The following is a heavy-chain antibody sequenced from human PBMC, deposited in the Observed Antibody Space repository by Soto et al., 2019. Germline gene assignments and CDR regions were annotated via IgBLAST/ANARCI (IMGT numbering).Heavy chain of an antibody. CDR1: GGTFSSYA. D-gene: IGHD3-22*01. CDR2: IIPIFGTA. J-gene: IGHJ4*02. V-gene: IGHV1-69*13. Sequence: GASVKVSCKASGGTFSSYAISWVRQAPGQGLEWMGGIIPIFGTANYAQKFQGRVTITADESTSTAYVELSSLRSEDTAVYYCARDLRRDSSGYYLYFDYWGQGTLVTVSS. CDR3: ARDLRRDSSGYYLYFDY.